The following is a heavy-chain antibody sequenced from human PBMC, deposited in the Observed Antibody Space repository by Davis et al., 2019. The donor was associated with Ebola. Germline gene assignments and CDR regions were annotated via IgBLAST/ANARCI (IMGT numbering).Heavy chain of an antibody. CDR2: INIDGSRT. D-gene: IGHD3-10*01. J-gene: IGHJ4*02. CDR3: ARGNGQNYGSALDY. CDR1: GGSISSGDYY. V-gene: IGHV3-74*01. Sequence: HTSETLSLTCTVSGGSISSGDYYWSWVRQAPGKGLVWVSRINIDGSRTSYADSVKGRFTISRDNAKNTLYLQMNSLRAEDTAVYYCARGNGQNYGSALDYWGQRTLVTVSS.